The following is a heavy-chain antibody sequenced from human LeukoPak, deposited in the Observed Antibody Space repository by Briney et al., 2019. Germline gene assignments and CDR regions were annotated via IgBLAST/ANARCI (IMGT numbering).Heavy chain of an antibody. Sequence: GGSLRLSCTASLLFVSDSYMTWVRQAPGKGLEWVSIIYAGGSTYYTDSVKGRFTISRDNSNNTVYLQMNSLKIEDTAVYYCAKLWGWRTHIDSWGQGTVVTVSS. J-gene: IGHJ4*02. V-gene: IGHV3-66*02. CDR3: AKLWGWRTHIDS. CDR1: LLFVSDSY. CDR2: IYAGGST. D-gene: IGHD3-3*01.